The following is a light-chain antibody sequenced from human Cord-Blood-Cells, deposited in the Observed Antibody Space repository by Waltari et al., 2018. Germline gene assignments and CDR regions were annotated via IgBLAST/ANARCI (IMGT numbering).Light chain of an antibody. J-gene: IGLJ3*02. CDR2: GTS. CDR1: SSNIRAGYD. CDR3: QSYDSSLSGWV. Sequence: QSVLTQPPSVSGAPGQRVTISCTGSSSNIRAGYDVHWYQQLPGTAPKLLIYGTSNRPSGVPDRFSGSKSGTSASLAITGLQAEDEADYYCQSYDSSLSGWVFGGGTKLTVL. V-gene: IGLV1-40*01.